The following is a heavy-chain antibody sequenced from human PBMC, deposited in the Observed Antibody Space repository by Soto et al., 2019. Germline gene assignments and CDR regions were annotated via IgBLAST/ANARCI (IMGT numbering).Heavy chain of an antibody. CDR2: IYYSGST. V-gene: IGHV4-31*03. Sequence: QVQLQESGPGLVKPSQTLSLTCTVSGGSISSGGYYWSWIRQHPGKGLEWIGYIYYSGSTYYNPSLKSRVTISVDTSKNQFSLKLSSVTAADTAVYYCARDTWWELRNAFDIWGQGTMVTVSS. D-gene: IGHD1-26*01. CDR1: GGSISSGGYY. J-gene: IGHJ3*02. CDR3: ARDTWWELRNAFDI.